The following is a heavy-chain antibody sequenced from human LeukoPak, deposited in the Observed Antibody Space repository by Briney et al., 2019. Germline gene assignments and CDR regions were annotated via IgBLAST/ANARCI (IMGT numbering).Heavy chain of an antibody. CDR1: GGSIRSSSYY. CDR3: ARVTGYMTEDYFDY. Sequence: PSETLSLTCSVSGGSIRSSSYYWVWVRQPPGKGLEWIGNIYYSGSTYYNPSLKSRVIISVDTSKNQFSLKLSSVTAADTAVYFCARVTGYMTEDYFDYWGQGTLITVSS. CDR2: IYYSGST. J-gene: IGHJ4*02. V-gene: IGHV4-39*01. D-gene: IGHD6-13*01.